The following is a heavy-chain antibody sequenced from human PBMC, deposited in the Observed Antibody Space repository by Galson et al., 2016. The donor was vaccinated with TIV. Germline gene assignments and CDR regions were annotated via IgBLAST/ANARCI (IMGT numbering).Heavy chain of an antibody. V-gene: IGHV3-23*01. CDR2: ISGSGFST. J-gene: IGHJ5*02. CDR3: AKDTGSQPRNWFDP. D-gene: IGHD7-27*01. CDR1: GFTFSSYA. Sequence: SLRLSCAASGFTFSSYAMSWVRQAPGKGLEWVSGISGSGFSTFYADSVKGRFTISRDNSKNTLDLQMNSLRAEETAIYCCAKDTGSQPRNWFDPWGQGTLVTVSS.